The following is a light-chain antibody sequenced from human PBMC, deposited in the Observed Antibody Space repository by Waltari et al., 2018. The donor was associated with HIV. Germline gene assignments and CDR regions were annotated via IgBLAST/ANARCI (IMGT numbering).Light chain of an antibody. J-gene: IGLJ3*02. CDR1: RSNIGTNY. Sequence: QSVLTQPPSASGTPGQRVTISCSGSRSNIGTNYVYWYRQDPGTAPKLLIDRNDQRPSGVPDRFSGSKSGTSASLAISGLLSEDESDYHCATWADSLGFGLFGGGTKLTVL. V-gene: IGLV1-47*01. CDR3: ATWADSLGFGL. CDR2: RND.